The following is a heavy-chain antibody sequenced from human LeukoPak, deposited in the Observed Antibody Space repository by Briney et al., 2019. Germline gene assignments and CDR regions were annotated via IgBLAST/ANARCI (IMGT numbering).Heavy chain of an antibody. Sequence: GGSLRLSCAASGFTFSSYGMSWVRQAPGKGLEWVPAISGSGGSTYYADSVKGRFTISRDNSKNTLYLQMNSLRAEDTAVYYCAKESVTMVRGVIINTFDYWGQGTLVTVSS. CDR1: GFTFSSYG. V-gene: IGHV3-23*01. CDR2: ISGSGGST. J-gene: IGHJ4*02. D-gene: IGHD3-10*01. CDR3: AKESVTMVRGVIINTFDY.